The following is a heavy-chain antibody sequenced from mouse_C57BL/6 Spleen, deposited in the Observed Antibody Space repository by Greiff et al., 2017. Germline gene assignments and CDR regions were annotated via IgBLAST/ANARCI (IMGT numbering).Heavy chain of an antibody. CDR2: IDPETGGT. CDR3: TRDGLLLRYFDV. Sequence: VQLQQSGAELVRPGASVTLSCKASGYTFTDYEMHWVKQTPVHGLEWIGAIDPETGGTAYNQKFKGKAILTADKSSSTAYMELRSLTSEDSAVYYCTRDGLLLRYFDVWGTGTTVTVSS. CDR1: GYTFTDYE. V-gene: IGHV1-15*01. J-gene: IGHJ1*03. D-gene: IGHD2-3*01.